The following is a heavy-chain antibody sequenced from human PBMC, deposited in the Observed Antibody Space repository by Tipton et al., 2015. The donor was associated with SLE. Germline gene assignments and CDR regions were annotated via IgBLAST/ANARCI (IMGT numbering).Heavy chain of an antibody. CDR2: IYSSVTT. J-gene: IGHJ6*03. CDR3: RYTNDSYYYYMDV. D-gene: IGHD1-14*01. Sequence: TLSLTCAVSGASISPNYWSWIRQPTGKGLEWIGYIYSSVTTNYNPSLQSRVTISVNTSKNQFSLRLSSVTAADTAMYYCRYTNDSYYYYMDVWGKGTTVTVSS. CDR1: GASISPNY. V-gene: IGHV4-4*09.